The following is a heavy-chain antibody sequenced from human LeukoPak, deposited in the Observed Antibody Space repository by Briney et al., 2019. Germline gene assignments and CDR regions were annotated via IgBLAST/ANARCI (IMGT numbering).Heavy chain of an antibody. CDR3: AMWPYGSGSYWEGIDY. Sequence: GGSLRLSCAASGFTFSSYAMSWVSQAPGKGLECVSAISGSGGNTYYADSVKGRFTISRDNSKNTLYLQMNSLSAEDTAIYYCAMWPYGSGSYWEGIDYWGQGNLVTVSS. V-gene: IGHV3-23*01. CDR1: GFTFSSYA. D-gene: IGHD3-10*01. CDR2: ISGSGGNT. J-gene: IGHJ4*02.